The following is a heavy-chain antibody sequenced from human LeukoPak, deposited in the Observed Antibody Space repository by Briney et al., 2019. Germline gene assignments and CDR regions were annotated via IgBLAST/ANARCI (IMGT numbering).Heavy chain of an antibody. CDR1: GYTFTDYY. J-gene: IGHJ4*02. D-gene: IGHD6-6*01. V-gene: IGHV1-2*02. CDR2: INPYSGAT. CDR3: ARANSSSSAPDY. Sequence: ASVKVSCKASGYTFTDYYMHWVRQAPGQGLEWMGWINPYSGATNYAQKFQGRVTMTRDTSISTAYMELSRLRSDDTAVYYCARANSSSSAPDYWGQGTLVTVSS.